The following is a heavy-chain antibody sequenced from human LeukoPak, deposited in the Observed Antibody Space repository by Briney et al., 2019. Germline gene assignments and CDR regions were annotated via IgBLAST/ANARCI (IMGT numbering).Heavy chain of an antibody. CDR2: IRGSGDRT. V-gene: IGHV3-23*01. J-gene: IGHJ4*02. D-gene: IGHD3-10*01. CDR3: ARDQYGSGTYYLYTPFEH. CDR1: GFTFSSSG. Sequence: PGGSLRLSCAASGFTFSSSGMSWVRQAPGTGLEWVSAIRGSGDRTDYADSVKGRFTISRDNSKNTLYLHMNSLRADDTAEYFCARDQYGSGTYYLYTPFEHWGQGILVTVSS.